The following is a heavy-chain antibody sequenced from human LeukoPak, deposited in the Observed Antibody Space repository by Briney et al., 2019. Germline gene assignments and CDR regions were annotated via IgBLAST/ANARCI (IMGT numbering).Heavy chain of an antibody. CDR2: IYYSGST. CDR3: ARSVGYQLLSYYFDY. Sequence: PSETLSLTCTVSGGSISSYYWSWIRQPPGKGLEWIGYIYYSGSTNYNPSLKSRVTISVDTSKNQFSLKLSSVTAADTAVYYCARSVGYQLLSYYFDYWGQGTLVTVSS. J-gene: IGHJ4*02. D-gene: IGHD2-2*01. V-gene: IGHV4-59*01. CDR1: GGSISSYY.